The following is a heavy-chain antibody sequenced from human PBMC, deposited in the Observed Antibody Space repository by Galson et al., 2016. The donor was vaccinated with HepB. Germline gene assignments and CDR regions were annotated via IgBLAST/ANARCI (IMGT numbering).Heavy chain of an antibody. CDR3: TRAQKIFAPFDI. CDR1: GVSVSSFY. V-gene: IGHV4-59*02. J-gene: IGHJ3*02. CDR2: VYYSGNT. D-gene: IGHD3-3*01. Sequence: TLSLTCTVSGVSVSSFYWSWIRQSPGKGLEWIGYVYYSGNTDYNPSLKSRISLSVDTSKNQLSLTLNSVTAADTAVYYCTRAQKIFAPFDIWGQGTMVTASS.